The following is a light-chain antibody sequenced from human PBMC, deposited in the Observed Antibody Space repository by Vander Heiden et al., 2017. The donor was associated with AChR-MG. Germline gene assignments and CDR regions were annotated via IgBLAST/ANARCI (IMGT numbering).Light chain of an antibody. J-gene: IGKJ2*01. Sequence: EIVMPQSPSTLSVSPGERATLSCRASQSVSTYLAWNQQKPGQAPKLLMYGASTRASGIPARFSGSGSGTEFTLTISRLQSEDFAVYYCQQYNNWPYTFGQGTKLEIK. V-gene: IGKV3-15*01. CDR1: QSVSTY. CDR2: GAS. CDR3: QQYNNWPYT.